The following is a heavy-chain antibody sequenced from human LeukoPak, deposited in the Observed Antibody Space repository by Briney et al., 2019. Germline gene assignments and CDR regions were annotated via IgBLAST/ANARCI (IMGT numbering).Heavy chain of an antibody. CDR1: GFTFSHYA. V-gene: IGHV3-23*01. CDR3: AKGPSSWDS. CDR2: ITFNGGNT. Sequence: EGSLRLSCAASGFTFSHYAMSWVRQAPGKGLEWVSIITFNGGNTYYASVKGRFTISRDNSKNTLYLQMNSLRAEDTAVYYCAKGPSSWDSWGQGTLVTVSS. J-gene: IGHJ4*02.